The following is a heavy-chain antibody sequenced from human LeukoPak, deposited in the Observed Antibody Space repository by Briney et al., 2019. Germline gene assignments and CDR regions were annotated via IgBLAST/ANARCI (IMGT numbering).Heavy chain of an antibody. Sequence: SETLSLTCTVSGGSISSYYWSWIRQPPGKGLEWIGYIYYSGSTNYNPSLKSRVTISVDTSKNQFSLKLSSVTAADTAVYYCARAWDSSGYYYPNWFDPWGQGTLVTVSS. D-gene: IGHD3-22*01. CDR2: IYYSGST. V-gene: IGHV4-59*01. CDR3: ARAWDSSGYYYPNWFDP. CDR1: GGSISSYY. J-gene: IGHJ5*02.